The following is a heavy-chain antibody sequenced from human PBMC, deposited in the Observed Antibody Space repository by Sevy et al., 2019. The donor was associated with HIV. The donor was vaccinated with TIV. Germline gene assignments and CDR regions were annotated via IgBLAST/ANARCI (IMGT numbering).Heavy chain of an antibody. CDR2: IFYSGST. J-gene: IGHJ4*02. CDR1: GGSISSGDYY. D-gene: IGHD6-19*01. CDR3: ARALAVAGSQKFDY. V-gene: IGHV4-30-4*01. Sequence: SETLSLTCTVSGGSISSGDYYWSWVRQPPGKGLEWIGYIFYSGSTYYNPSLKSRLIISADTSKNQFSLKLSSVTAADTAVYYCARALAVAGSQKFDYWGQGTLVTVSS.